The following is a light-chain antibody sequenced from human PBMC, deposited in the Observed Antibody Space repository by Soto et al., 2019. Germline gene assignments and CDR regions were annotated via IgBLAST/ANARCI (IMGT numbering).Light chain of an antibody. CDR2: GAS. J-gene: IGKJ5*01. Sequence: EIVLTQSPASLSLSPGERATLSCRAIQSVDRYLVCYQQKTAQDPRPLIFGASNRATGIPARFSGIVSGTDFNLTIHRLEPDDCAVYYGQQRDSWTITFRPWTRLEIK. CDR1: QSVDRY. CDR3: QQRDSWTIT. V-gene: IGKV3-11*01.